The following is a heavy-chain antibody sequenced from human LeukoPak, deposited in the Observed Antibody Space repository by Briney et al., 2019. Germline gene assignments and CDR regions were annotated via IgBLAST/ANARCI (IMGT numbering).Heavy chain of an antibody. V-gene: IGHV3-66*01. CDR2: IYSGGST. Sequence: GGSLRLSCAASGFTVSSNYMSWVRQAPGKGLEWVSVIYSGGSTYYADSVKGRFSISRDNSKNTLYLQMHSLRAEDTAVYYCAKDSGYSGYALDFWGQGTLVTVFS. D-gene: IGHD5-12*01. CDR3: AKDSGYSGYALDF. CDR1: GFTVSSNY. J-gene: IGHJ4*02.